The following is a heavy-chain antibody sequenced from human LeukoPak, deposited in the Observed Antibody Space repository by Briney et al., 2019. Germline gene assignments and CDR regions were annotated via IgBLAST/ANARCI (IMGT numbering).Heavy chain of an antibody. Sequence: SETLSLTCTVPGGSISGYSWNWLRQTPGKGLEWIGYIYYSGNTNYNPSLKSRVTISVDTTNNQFSLRLTSVTVADTAMYYCARGSNYDSSGYYHDYWGQGTLVTVSS. CDR1: GGSISGYS. CDR2: IYYSGNT. V-gene: IGHV4-59*01. D-gene: IGHD3-22*01. CDR3: ARGSNYDSSGYYHDY. J-gene: IGHJ4*02.